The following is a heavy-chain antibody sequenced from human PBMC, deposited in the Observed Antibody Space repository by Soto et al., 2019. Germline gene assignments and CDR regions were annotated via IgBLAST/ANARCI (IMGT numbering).Heavy chain of an antibody. CDR3: ASPVGDFDTYFDY. Sequence: QVQLVESGGGVVQPGRSLRLSCAASGFTLSDVAMHLVRQAPGKGLEWVAVISYDGSKKYLSDSVKGRFTISRDNSKNSLYLQMNCLRVEETAVYYCASPVGDFDTYFDYWGQGTLVTVSS. CDR1: GFTLSDVA. V-gene: IGHV3-30*04. J-gene: IGHJ4*02. CDR2: ISYDGSKK. D-gene: IGHD4-17*01.